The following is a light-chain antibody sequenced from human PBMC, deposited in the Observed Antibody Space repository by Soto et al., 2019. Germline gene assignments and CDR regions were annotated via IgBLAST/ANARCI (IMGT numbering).Light chain of an antibody. CDR1: QTICDW. CDR3: QQSHFYWT. J-gene: IGKJ1*01. CDR2: KAS. Sequence: DIQMTQSPSTLPASVGDRVTITCRASQTICDWLAWYQQKPGKVPKLLIYKASTLEGGVPSRFSGSGSGTEFTLTISSLQPDDFATYYCQQSHFYWTFGQGTKVEIK. V-gene: IGKV1-5*03.